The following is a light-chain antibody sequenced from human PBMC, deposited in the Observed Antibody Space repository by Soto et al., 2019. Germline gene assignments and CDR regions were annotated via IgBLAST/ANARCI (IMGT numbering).Light chain of an antibody. CDR1: SSDVGGYNY. J-gene: IGLJ1*01. CDR2: EVS. Sequence: QSVLTQAPSASGSPGQSVTISCTGTSSDVGGYNYVSWYQQHPGKAPKLMIYEVSKRPSGVPDRFSGSKSGNTASLTVSGLQAEDEADYYCSSYEGSNTFVFGTGTKVTVL. CDR3: SSYEGSNTFV. V-gene: IGLV2-8*01.